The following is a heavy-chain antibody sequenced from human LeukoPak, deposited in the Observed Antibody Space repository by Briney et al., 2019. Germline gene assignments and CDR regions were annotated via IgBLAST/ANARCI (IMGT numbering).Heavy chain of an antibody. V-gene: IGHV3-53*01. J-gene: IGHJ4*02. Sequence: PGGSLRLSCAASGFTVSSKYMSWVRQAPGKGLEWVSVIYSNGDTYYTDSVKGRFTISRDNSKNTLYLQMNSLRAEDTAVYHCARSNSVTTVAPFDYWGQGTLVTVSS. CDR2: IYSNGDT. CDR1: GFTVSSKY. CDR3: ARSNSVTTVAPFDY. D-gene: IGHD4-23*01.